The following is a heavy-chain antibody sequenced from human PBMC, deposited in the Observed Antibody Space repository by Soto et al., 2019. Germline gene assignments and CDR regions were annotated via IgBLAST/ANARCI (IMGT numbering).Heavy chain of an antibody. Sequence: QVQLVQSGGELKKPGASVTVSCKASGYTFINYHITWVRQAPGQGLEWMAWINTYNGMTDYAQRFQGRVTMTRDISTSTAYMELRNLGSDDTAVYFCAKSPRGEMATDWGQGTLVTVSS. CDR3: AKSPRGEMATD. V-gene: IGHV1-18*01. CDR1: GYTFINYH. D-gene: IGHD5-12*01. CDR2: INTYNGMT. J-gene: IGHJ4*02.